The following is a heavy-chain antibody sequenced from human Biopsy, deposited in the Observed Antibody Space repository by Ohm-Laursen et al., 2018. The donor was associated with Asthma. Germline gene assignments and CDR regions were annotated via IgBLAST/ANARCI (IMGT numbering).Heavy chain of an antibody. CDR2: INHSGST. J-gene: IGHJ5*02. CDR1: GGSFSGYY. CDR3: ARAGQCSSTSCYNPGWFDP. D-gene: IGHD2-2*01. V-gene: IGHV4-34*01. Sequence: SDTLSLTCAVYGGSFSGYYWSWIRQPPGKGLEWIGEINHSGSTNYNPSLKSRVTISVDTSKTQFSQKLSSVTAADTAVYYCARAGQCSSTSCYNPGWFDPWGQGTLVTVSS.